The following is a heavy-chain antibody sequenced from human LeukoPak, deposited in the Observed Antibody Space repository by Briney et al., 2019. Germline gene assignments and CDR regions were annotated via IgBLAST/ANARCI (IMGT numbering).Heavy chain of an antibody. CDR1: GGSISSYY. CDR2: IYYSGST. J-gene: IGHJ5*02. V-gene: IGHV4-59*01. Sequence: ASETLSLTCTVSGGSISSYYWSWIRQPPGKGLEWIGYIYYSGSTNYNPSLKSRLAISVDTSKNQFSLKLSSVTAADTAVYYCARTASRAAASFDPWGQGTLVTVSS. D-gene: IGHD6-13*01. CDR3: ARTASRAAASFDP.